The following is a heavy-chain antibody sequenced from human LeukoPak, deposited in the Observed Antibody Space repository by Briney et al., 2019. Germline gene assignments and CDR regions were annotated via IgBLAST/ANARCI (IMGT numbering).Heavy chain of an antibody. D-gene: IGHD3-22*01. CDR2: IIPIFGTA. V-gene: IGHV1-69*13. CDR3: ARRDDSSGMSPGTDDAFDI. CDR1: GGTFSSYA. Sequence: SVKVSCKATGGTFSSYAISWVRQAPGQGLEWMGGIIPIFGTANYAQKFQGRVTITADESTSTAYMELSSLRSEDTAVYYCARRDDSSGMSPGTDDAFDIWGQGTMVTVSS. J-gene: IGHJ3*02.